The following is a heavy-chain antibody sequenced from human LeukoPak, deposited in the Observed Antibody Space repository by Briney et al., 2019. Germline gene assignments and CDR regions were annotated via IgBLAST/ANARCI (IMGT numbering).Heavy chain of an antibody. CDR2: INPNSGAT. D-gene: IGHD2-2*01. V-gene: IGHV1-2*02. CDR1: GYTFTGYY. J-gene: IGHJ4*02. Sequence: ASVKVSCKASGYTFTGYYMHWVRLAPGQGLEWMGWINPNSGATDYAQKFQDRVTITRDTSINTAYMELSILRSDDTAVYYCARGFGSRGIDYWGQGTLVTVSS. CDR3: ARGFGSRGIDY.